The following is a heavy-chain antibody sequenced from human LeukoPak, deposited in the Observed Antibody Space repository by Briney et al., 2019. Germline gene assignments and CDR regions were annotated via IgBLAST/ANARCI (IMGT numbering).Heavy chain of an antibody. D-gene: IGHD3-10*01. J-gene: IGHJ4*02. V-gene: IGHV4-38-2*02. CDR1: GYSISSGYY. CDR2: IYHSGRT. CDR3: ARDSRMVRGVTTFDY. Sequence: PSETLSLTCTVSGYSISSGYYWGWIRQPPGKGLEWIGSIYHSGRTFYNPSLESRVTISVDTSKNQFSLKLSSVTAADTAVYYCARDSRMVRGVTTFDYWGQGTLVTVSS.